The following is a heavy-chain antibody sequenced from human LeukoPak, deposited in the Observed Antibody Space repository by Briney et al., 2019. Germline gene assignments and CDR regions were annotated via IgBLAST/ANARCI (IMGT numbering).Heavy chain of an antibody. V-gene: IGHV3-21*01. CDR1: GFTFSSYS. CDR2: ISGSSSYI. D-gene: IGHD3-10*01. Sequence: GGSLRLSCAASGFTFSSYSINWVRHAPGMGLQWVSSISGSSSYIYYADSVKGRFTISRDNAKNSLYLLMNSLRGEDTAVYYCARGDGATPPDVFDIWGQGTMVTVSS. CDR3: ARGDGATPPDVFDI. J-gene: IGHJ3*02.